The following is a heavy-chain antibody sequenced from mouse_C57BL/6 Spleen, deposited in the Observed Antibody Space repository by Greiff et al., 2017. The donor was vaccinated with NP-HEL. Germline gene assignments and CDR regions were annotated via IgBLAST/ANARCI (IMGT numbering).Heavy chain of an antibody. CDR1: GFTFSSYA. J-gene: IGHJ2*01. CDR2: ISSGGDYI. Sequence: EVKLVESGEGLVKPGGSLKLSCAASGFTFSSYAMSWVRQTPEKRLEWVAYISSGGDYIYYADSVKGRFTISRDKARNTLYLQMSSLKSEDTAMYYCTRGTTGPFDYWGKGTTLTVSS. D-gene: IGHD1-1*01. CDR3: TRGTTGPFDY. V-gene: IGHV5-9-1*02.